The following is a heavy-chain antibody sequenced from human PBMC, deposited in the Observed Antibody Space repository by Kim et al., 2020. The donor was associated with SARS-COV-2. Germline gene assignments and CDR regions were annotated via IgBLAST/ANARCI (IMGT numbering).Heavy chain of an antibody. CDR1: GGSFSGYY. Sequence: SETLSLTCAVYGGSFSGYYWSWIRQPPGKGLEWIGEINHSGSTNYNPSLKSRVTISVDTSKNQFSLKLSSVTAADTAVYYCARGVSGTTVVTLGLGYYYYCGMDVWGQGTRVTVSS. CDR3: ARGVSGTTVVTLGLGYYYYCGMDV. D-gene: IGHD4-17*01. J-gene: IGHJ6*02. V-gene: IGHV4-34*01. CDR2: INHSGST.